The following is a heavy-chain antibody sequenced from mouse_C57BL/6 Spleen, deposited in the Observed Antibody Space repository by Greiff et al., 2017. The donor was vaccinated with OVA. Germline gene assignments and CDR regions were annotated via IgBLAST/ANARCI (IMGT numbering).Heavy chain of an antibody. CDR3: ARRNVYYAMDY. D-gene: IGHD2-1*01. J-gene: IGHJ4*01. CDR2: INPGSGGT. V-gene: IGHV1-54*01. CDR1: GYAFTNYL. Sequence: QVQLQQSGAELVRPGTSVKVSCKASGYAFTNYLIEWVKQRPGQGLEWIGVINPGSGGTNYNEKFKGKATLTADKSSSTAYMQLSSLTSEDAAVYFCARRNVYYAMDYWGQGTSVTVSS.